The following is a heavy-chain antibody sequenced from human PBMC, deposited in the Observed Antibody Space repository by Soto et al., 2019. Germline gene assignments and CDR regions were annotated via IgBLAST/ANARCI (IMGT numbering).Heavy chain of an antibody. Sequence: QVQLQESGPGLVKPSGTLSLTCSVSGYSVTNDNWWSWLRQPPGRGLEWIAEIYHGGNTNYRPSLRSRVNIPMDKSNNQFSLKLVSVTAADTAVYFCASGGGGGNFWGQGILVTVSS. D-gene: IGHD3-16*01. J-gene: IGHJ4*02. V-gene: IGHV4-4*02. CDR3: ASGGGGGNF. CDR2: IYHGGNT. CDR1: GYSVTNDNW.